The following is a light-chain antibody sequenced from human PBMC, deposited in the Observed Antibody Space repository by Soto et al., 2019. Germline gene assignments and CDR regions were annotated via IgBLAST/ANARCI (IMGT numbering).Light chain of an antibody. Sequence: QSALAQSPSASGTPGQRVTISCSGSASTIGRNYVYWYQQLPGTAPKLLIYRNSQRPSGVPDRFSGSKSGTSASLAISGLRSEDEADYYSAAWDDNLSGFYVFGDGTKVTVL. V-gene: IGLV1-47*01. CDR1: ASTIGRNY. CDR2: RNS. CDR3: AAWDDNLSGFYV. J-gene: IGLJ1*01.